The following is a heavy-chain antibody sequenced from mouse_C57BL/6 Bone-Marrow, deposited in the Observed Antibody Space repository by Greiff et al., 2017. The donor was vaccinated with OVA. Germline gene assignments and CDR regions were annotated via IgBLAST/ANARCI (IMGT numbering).Heavy chain of an antibody. Sequence: EVQLQQSGAELVRPGASVKLSCTASGFNIKDDYMHWVKQRPEQGLEWIGWIDPENGDTEYASKFQGKATITADTSSNTAYLQLSSLTSEDTAVYYGTNPRDYGNAMDYWGQGTSVTVSS. D-gene: IGHD2-4*01. CDR1: GFNIKDDY. V-gene: IGHV14-4*01. CDR2: IDPENGDT. CDR3: TNPRDYGNAMDY. J-gene: IGHJ4*01.